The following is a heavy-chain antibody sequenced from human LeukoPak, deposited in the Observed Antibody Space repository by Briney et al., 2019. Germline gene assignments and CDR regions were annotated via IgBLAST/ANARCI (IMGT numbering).Heavy chain of an antibody. CDR1: GFTFSSYA. CDR2: ISGSGGST. D-gene: IGHD3-9*01. CDR3: ATFHYDKLGPGWFDP. Sequence: GGSLRLSCAASGFTFSSYAMSWVHQAPGKGLEWVSAISGSGGSTYYADSVKGRFTISRDNSKNTLYLQMNSLRAEDTAVYYCATFHYDKLGPGWFDPWGQGTLVTVSS. J-gene: IGHJ5*02. V-gene: IGHV3-23*01.